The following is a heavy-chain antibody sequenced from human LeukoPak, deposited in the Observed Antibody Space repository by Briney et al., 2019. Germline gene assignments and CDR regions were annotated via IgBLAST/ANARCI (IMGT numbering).Heavy chain of an antibody. J-gene: IGHJ6*03. D-gene: IGHD3-3*01. CDR2: IIPIFGTA. Sequence: SVKVSCKASGGTFSSYAISWVRQSPGQGLEWMGGIIPIFGTANYAQKFQGRVTITTDEATSTAYMELSSLRSEDTAVYYCARSSWRSAWYYYMDVWGKGTTVTVSS. V-gene: IGHV1-69*05. CDR3: ARSSWRSAWYYYMDV. CDR1: GGTFSSYA.